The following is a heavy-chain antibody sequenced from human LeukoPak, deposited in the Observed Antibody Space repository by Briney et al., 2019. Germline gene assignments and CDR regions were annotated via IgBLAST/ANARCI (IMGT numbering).Heavy chain of an antibody. Sequence: SQTLSLTCTVSGGSISSGGYYWSWIRQHPGKGLEWIGYIYYSGSTYYNPSLKSRVTISVDTSKNQFSLKLSSVTAADKAVYYCARGDGGIVVIPGAMPEEGWFDPWGQGTLVTVSS. J-gene: IGHJ5*02. CDR2: IYYSGST. CDR1: GGSISSGGYY. CDR3: ARGDGGIVVIPGAMPEEGWFDP. V-gene: IGHV4-31*03. D-gene: IGHD2-2*01.